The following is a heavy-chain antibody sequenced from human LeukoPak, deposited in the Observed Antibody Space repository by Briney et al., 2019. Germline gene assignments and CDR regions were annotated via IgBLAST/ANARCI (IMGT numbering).Heavy chain of an antibody. CDR3: ARGLPPRITIFGVATNRDWFDP. D-gene: IGHD3-3*01. CDR2: INHSGST. J-gene: IGHJ5*02. CDR1: GGSFSGYY. V-gene: IGHV4-34*01. Sequence: SETLSLTCADYGGSFSGYYWSWIRQPPGKGLEWIGEINHSGSTNYNPSLKSRVTISVDTSKNQFSLKLSSVTAADTAVYYCARGLPPRITIFGVATNRDWFDPWGQGTLVTVSS.